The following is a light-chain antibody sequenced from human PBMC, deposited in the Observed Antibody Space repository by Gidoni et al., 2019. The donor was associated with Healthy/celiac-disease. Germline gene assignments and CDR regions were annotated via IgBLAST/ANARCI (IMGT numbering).Light chain of an antibody. CDR2: DAS. J-gene: IGKJ4*01. CDR3: QQRSSWPRLT. V-gene: IGKV3-11*01. CDR1: QSVSSY. Sequence: EMVLPQSPATLSLSPGERATLSCRASQSVSSYLAWYQQKPGQAPRLLIYDASNRATGIPARFSSSGSGTDFSLTISSLEPEDFAVYYCQQRSSWPRLTFGGGTKVEIK.